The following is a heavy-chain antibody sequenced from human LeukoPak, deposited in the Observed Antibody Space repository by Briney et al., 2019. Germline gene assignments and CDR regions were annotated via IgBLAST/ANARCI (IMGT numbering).Heavy chain of an antibody. CDR2: IIPIFGTA. CDR1: GGTFSSYA. Sequence: SVTVSCKASGGTFSSYAISWVRQAPGQGLEWMGGIIPIFGTANYAQKFQGRVTITADKSTSTAYMELSSLRSEDTAVYYCARRSGYSSGWYSSWGQGTLVTVSS. J-gene: IGHJ4*02. CDR3: ARRSGYSSGWYSS. D-gene: IGHD6-19*01. V-gene: IGHV1-69*06.